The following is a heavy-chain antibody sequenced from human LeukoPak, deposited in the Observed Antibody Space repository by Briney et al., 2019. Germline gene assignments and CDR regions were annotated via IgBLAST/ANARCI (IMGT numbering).Heavy chain of an antibody. CDR3: ARAYGGNNYYYYGMDV. J-gene: IGHJ6*02. V-gene: IGHV1-2*02. CDR2: INPNSGGT. CDR1: GYTFTCYY. D-gene: IGHD4-23*01. Sequence: ASVKVSCKASGYTFTCYYMHWVRQAPGQGLEWKGWINPNSGGTNYAQKFQGRVTMTRDTSISTAYMELSRLRSDDTAVYYCARAYGGNNYYYYGMDVWGQGTTVTVSS.